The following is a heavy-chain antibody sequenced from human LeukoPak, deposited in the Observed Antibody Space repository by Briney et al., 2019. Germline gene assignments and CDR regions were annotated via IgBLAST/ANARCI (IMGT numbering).Heavy chain of an antibody. J-gene: IGHJ4*02. D-gene: IGHD1-26*01. CDR3: ASYDRTSGAYYFDY. V-gene: IGHV4-59*08. Sequence: SETLSLACTVSGGSISSYYWTWIRQPPGKGLEWLGYIYYTGSTNYNPSLKSRVTMSVDTSRNQFSLKLTSVTAADTAVYYCASYDRTSGAYYFDYWGQGTLVTVSS. CDR1: GGSISSYY. CDR2: IYYTGST.